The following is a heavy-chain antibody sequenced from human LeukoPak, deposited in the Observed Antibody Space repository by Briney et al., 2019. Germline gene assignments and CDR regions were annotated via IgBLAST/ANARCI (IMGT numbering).Heavy chain of an antibody. D-gene: IGHD5-18*01. CDR1: GYTFTSYD. CDR2: MNPNSGNT. V-gene: IGHV1-8*01. CDR3: ARVIGNVDTGVYDAFDI. J-gene: IGHJ3*02. Sequence: ASVTVSCKASGYTFTSYDINWVRQATGQGLEWMGWMNPNSGNTGYAQKFQGRVTMTRNTSISTAYMELSSRRSEDTAVYYCARVIGNVDTGVYDAFDIWGQGTMVTVSS.